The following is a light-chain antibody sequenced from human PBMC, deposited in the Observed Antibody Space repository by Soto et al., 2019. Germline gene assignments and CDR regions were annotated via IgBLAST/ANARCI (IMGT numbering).Light chain of an antibody. J-gene: IGKJ4*01. Sequence: DIQLTQSPSFLSASVGDRVTITCRASQGISSDLAWYQQNLGKAPKLLIYGASTLQSGVPSRFSGSGSGTEYTHTNSSLQPEDFATYYCQQHHSYPLTFGGGTKVEIK. CDR1: QGISSD. CDR2: GAS. CDR3: QQHHSYPLT. V-gene: IGKV1-9*01.